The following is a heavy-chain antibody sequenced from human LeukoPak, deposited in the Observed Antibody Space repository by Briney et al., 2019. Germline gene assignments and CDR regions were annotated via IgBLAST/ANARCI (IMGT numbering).Heavy chain of an antibody. J-gene: IGHJ4*02. V-gene: IGHV1-18*01. CDR1: GYTFITYS. CDR3: ARDPRSGVLDY. Sequence: ASVKVSCKASGYTFITYSMSWVRHAPGQGLEWMGWISPYNGNTNYAQKFQGRVTMMTDKSTSTAYMELRTLRSDDTAVYFCARDPRSGVLDYWGQGTLVTVSS. D-gene: IGHD2-15*01. CDR2: ISPYNGNT.